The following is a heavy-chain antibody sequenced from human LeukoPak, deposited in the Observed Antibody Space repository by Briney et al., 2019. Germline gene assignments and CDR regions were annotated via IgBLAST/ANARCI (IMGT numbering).Heavy chain of an antibody. CDR2: IYPGDSDT. D-gene: IGHD3-22*01. CDR1: GYSFTSYW. Sequence: GESLKISCKGSGYSFTSYWIGWVRQMPGKGLEWMGIIYPGDSDTRYSPSFQGQVTISADKSISTAYLQWSSLKASDTAMYYCARLFRDYYDSSGYYYAVSYYYGMDVWGQGTTVTVSS. CDR3: ARLFRDYYDSSGYYYAVSYYYGMDV. J-gene: IGHJ6*02. V-gene: IGHV5-51*01.